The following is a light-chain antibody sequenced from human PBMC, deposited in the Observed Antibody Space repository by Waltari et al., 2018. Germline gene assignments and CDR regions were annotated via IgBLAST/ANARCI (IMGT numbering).Light chain of an antibody. Sequence: DIVMTQSPDSLAVSLGERPTIHCKYSQSVLYSSNNKNYLAWYQQKPGQPPKLLIYWASTRESGVPDRFSGSGSGTDFTLTISSLQAEDVAVYYCQQYYSTLPYTFGQGTKLEIK. J-gene: IGKJ2*01. V-gene: IGKV4-1*01. CDR3: QQYYSTLPYT. CDR1: QSVLYSSNNKNY. CDR2: WAS.